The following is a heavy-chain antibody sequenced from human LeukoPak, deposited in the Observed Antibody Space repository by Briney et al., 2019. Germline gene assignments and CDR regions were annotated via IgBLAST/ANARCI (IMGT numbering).Heavy chain of an antibody. J-gene: IGHJ3*02. D-gene: IGHD2-2*01. CDR1: GYSISSGYY. Sequence: PSETLSLTCTVSGYSISSGYYWGWIRQPPGKGLEWIGSIYHSGSTYYNPSLKSRVTISVDTSKNQFSLKLSSVTAADTAVYYCARRGAGLYQLLSVGNAFDIWGQGTMVTVSS. CDR2: IYHSGST. V-gene: IGHV4-38-2*02. CDR3: ARRGAGLYQLLSVGNAFDI.